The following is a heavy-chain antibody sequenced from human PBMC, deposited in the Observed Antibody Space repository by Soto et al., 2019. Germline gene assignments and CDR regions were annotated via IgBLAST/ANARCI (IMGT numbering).Heavy chain of an antibody. J-gene: IGHJ4*02. Sequence: EVQLLESGGGLVQPGGSLSLSCAASGFTFNNYAMTWVRQAPGKGLEWVSATSGGGDTTSYADSVKGRFTVSRDGSKNTVYLQMSNLRAEHTALYYCAKVRGGSVSLTPRVDFWGQGTLVTVSS. CDR1: GFTFNNYA. D-gene: IGHD3-10*01. V-gene: IGHV3-23*01. CDR3: AKVRGGSVSLTPRVDF. CDR2: TSGGGDTT.